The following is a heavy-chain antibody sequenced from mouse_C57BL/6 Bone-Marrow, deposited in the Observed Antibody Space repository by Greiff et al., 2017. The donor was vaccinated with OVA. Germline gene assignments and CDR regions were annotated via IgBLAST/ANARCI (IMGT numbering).Heavy chain of an antibody. J-gene: IGHJ4*01. D-gene: IGHD2-1*01. CDR1: GYTFTSYW. CDR2: IHPNSGST. CDR3: ARRFLLWSMDY. V-gene: IGHV1-64*01. Sequence: VQLQQPGAELVKPGASVKLSCKASGYTFTSYWMHWVKPRPGQGLEWIGMIHPNSGSTNYNEKFKSKATLTVDKSSSTAYMQLSSLTSEDSAVYYCARRFLLWSMDYWGQGTSVTVSS.